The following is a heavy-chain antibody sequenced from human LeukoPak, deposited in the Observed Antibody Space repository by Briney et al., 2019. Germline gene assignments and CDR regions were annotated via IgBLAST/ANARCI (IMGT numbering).Heavy chain of an antibody. Sequence: GESLKISCQASGYQFANYWIGWVRQVPGKGLERMAIIYPGDSDIRYGRPFQGQVTISADKSINTAYLQWSSLKSSDTATYYCVRRPPSVGTGIDSWGQGTLVAVSS. CDR3: VRRPPSVGTGIDS. CDR2: IYPGDSDI. J-gene: IGHJ4*02. V-gene: IGHV5-51*01. D-gene: IGHD1-14*01. CDR1: GYQFANYW.